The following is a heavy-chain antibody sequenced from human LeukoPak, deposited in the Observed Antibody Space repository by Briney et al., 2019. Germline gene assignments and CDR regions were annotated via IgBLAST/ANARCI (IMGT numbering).Heavy chain of an antibody. V-gene: IGHV3-11*01. CDR2: ISASGSSI. CDR1: AFTVSEYY. J-gene: IGHJ5*02. D-gene: IGHD2-8*01. Sequence: GGSLRLSCAASAFTVSEYYMSWIRQAPGKGLEWVSYISASGSSIYYADSVKGRFTISRDNAKNSLYLQMNSLTTEDTAVYYCASEYCTNGVCYNPWGKGTLVTVSS. CDR3: ASEYCTNGVCYNP.